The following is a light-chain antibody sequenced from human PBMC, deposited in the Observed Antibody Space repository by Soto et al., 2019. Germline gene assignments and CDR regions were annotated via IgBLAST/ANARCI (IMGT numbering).Light chain of an antibody. CDR3: QSYDTSLSGVI. CDR2: ADN. CDR1: SSNIGAGYD. J-gene: IGLJ2*01. Sequence: QSILTQTPSVSGATGQKITMSCTGSSSNIGAGYDVHWYQQIPGAAPRLLISADNNRPSGVPDRFSASKSGTSASLAITGLQAEDEANYYCQSYDTSLSGVIFGAGTKLTVL. V-gene: IGLV1-40*01.